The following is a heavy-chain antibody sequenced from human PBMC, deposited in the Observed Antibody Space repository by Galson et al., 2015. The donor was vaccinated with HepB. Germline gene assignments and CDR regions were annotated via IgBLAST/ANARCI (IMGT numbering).Heavy chain of an antibody. Sequence: SLRLSCAASGFTFSSYAMSWVRQAPGKGLEWVSAIRGGGGSTYYADSVKGRFTISRDNAKNTLYLQMNSLRAEDTAVYYCAKGRAMAYPYYFDYWGQGTLVTVSS. CDR3: AKGRAMAYPYYFDY. V-gene: IGHV3-23*01. J-gene: IGHJ4*02. CDR1: GFTFSSYA. D-gene: IGHD5-18*01. CDR2: IRGGGGST.